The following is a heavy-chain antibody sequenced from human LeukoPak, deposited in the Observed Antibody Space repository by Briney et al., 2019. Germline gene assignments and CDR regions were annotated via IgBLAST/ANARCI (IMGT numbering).Heavy chain of an antibody. CDR1: GFIFDDYA. CDR3: AAGITMVRGVIPAPDY. Sequence: GGSLRLSCAASGFIFDDYAMHWVRQAPGKGLEWVSGISWTSGIIGYADSVKGRFTISRDNAKNSLYLQMNSLRAEDTAVYYCAAGITMVRGVIPAPDYWGQGTLVTVSS. J-gene: IGHJ4*02. CDR2: ISWTSGII. V-gene: IGHV3-9*01. D-gene: IGHD3-10*01.